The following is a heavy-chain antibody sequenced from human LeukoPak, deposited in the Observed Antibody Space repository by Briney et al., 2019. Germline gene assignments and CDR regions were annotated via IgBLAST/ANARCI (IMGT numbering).Heavy chain of an antibody. Sequence: SRTLSLTCSVSGDSISSRTYYWTWIRQHPEKGLEWIGYIWNSGSTNYNPALKSRVTISVDTSKNQFSLKLTPVTAADTAIYYCARDVSSMFPNWFDPWGQGILVIVSS. CDR1: GDSISSRTYY. CDR3: ARDVSSMFPNWFDP. CDR2: IWNSGST. V-gene: IGHV4-31*03. D-gene: IGHD6-6*01. J-gene: IGHJ5*02.